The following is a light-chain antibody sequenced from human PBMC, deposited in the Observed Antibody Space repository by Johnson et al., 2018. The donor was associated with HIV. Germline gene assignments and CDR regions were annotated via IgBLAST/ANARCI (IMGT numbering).Light chain of an antibody. Sequence: QSVLSQPPSVSAAPGRKVTISCSGSSSNIGNNYVSWYQQLPGTAPKLLIYDNNKRPSGIPDRFSGSKSGTSATLGITGLPPGAEADYYCGTWDSSLSAYVFGTGTKVTVL. CDR3: GTWDSSLSAYV. CDR2: DNN. J-gene: IGLJ1*01. CDR1: SSNIGNNY. V-gene: IGLV1-51*01.